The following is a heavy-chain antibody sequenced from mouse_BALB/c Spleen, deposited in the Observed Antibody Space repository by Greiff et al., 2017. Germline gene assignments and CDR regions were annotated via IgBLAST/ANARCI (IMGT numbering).Heavy chain of an antibody. CDR3: AREEVLYYYAMDY. CDR2: IWSGGST. J-gene: IGHJ4*01. V-gene: IGHV2-2*02. D-gene: IGHD2-14*01. Sequence: VQVVESGPGLVQPSQSLSITCTVSGFSLTSYGVHWVRQSPGKGLEWLGVIWSGGSTDYNAAFISRLSISKDNSKSQVFFKMNSLQANDTAIYYCAREEVLYYYAMDYWGQGTSVTVSS. CDR1: GFSLTSYG.